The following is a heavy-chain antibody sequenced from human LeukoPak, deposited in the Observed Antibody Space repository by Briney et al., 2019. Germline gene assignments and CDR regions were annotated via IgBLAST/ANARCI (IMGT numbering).Heavy chain of an antibody. D-gene: IGHD6-19*01. CDR3: ARDGWFSPLRFDH. V-gene: IGHV3-23*01. CDR2: ISGSGGST. CDR1: GFTFSSYA. J-gene: IGHJ4*02. Sequence: PGGSLRLSCAASGFTFSSYAMSWVRQAPGKGLEWVSAISGSGGSTYYADSVKGRFTISRDNSKNTLYLQMNSLRAEDTAVYYCARDGWFSPLRFDHGGQGTLVTVSS.